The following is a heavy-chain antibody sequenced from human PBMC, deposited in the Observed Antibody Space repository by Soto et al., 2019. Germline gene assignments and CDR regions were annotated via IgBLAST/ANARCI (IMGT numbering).Heavy chain of an antibody. J-gene: IGHJ5*02. CDR3: ARRRVHGDSDWFDP. CDR2: ISSSGSTI. V-gene: IGHV3-11*01. D-gene: IGHD4-17*01. Sequence: PGGSLRLSCAASGFTFSDYYMSWIRQAPGKGLEWVSYISSSGSTIYYADSVKGRFTISRDNAKNSLYLQMNSLRAEDTAVYYCARRRVHGDSDWFDPWGQGTLVTVSS. CDR1: GFTFSDYY.